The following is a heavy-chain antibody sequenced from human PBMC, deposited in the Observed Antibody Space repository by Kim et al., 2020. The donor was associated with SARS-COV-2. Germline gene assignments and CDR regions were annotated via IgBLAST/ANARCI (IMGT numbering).Heavy chain of an antibody. Sequence: ASVKVSCKVSGYTLTELSMHWVRQAPGKGLEWMGGFDPEDGETIYAQKFQGRVTMTEDTSTDTAYMELSSLRSEDTAVYYCATDGVSSSSWTTNYYYYGMDVWGQGTTVTVSS. CDR1: GYTLTELS. V-gene: IGHV1-24*01. J-gene: IGHJ6*02. CDR2: FDPEDGET. CDR3: ATDGVSSSSWTTNYYYYGMDV. D-gene: IGHD6-6*01.